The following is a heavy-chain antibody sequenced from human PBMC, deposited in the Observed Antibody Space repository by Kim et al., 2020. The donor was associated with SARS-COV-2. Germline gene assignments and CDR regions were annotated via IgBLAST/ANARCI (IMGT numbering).Heavy chain of an antibody. V-gene: IGHV1-8*01. CDR3: ARGHLYSSGWYYYYGMDV. D-gene: IGHD6-19*01. CDR2: MNPNSGNT. J-gene: IGHJ6*01. Sequence: ASVKVSCKASGYTFTSYDINWVRQATGQGLEWMGWMNPNSGNTGYAQKFQGRVTMTRNTSISTAYMELSSLRSEDTAVYYCARGHLYSSGWYYYYGMDVWGQRTTVTVSS. CDR1: GYTFTSYD.